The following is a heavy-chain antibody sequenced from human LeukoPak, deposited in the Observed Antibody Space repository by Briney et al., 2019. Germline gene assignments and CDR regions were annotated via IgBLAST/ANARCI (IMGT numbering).Heavy chain of an antibody. CDR3: ARRQWLISREMDWFDP. CDR2: IYHSGST. CDR1: GYSISSSYY. J-gene: IGHJ5*02. D-gene: IGHD6-19*01. V-gene: IGHV4-38-2*01. Sequence: PSETLSLTCAVSGYSISSSYYWGWIRPPPGKGLEWIGSIYHSGSTYYNPSLKSRVTISVDTSKNQFSLKLSSVTAADTAVYYCARRQWLISREMDWFDPWGQGTLVTVSS.